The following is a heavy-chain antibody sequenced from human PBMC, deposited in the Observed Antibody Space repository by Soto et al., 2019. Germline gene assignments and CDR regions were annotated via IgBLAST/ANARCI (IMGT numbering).Heavy chain of an antibody. D-gene: IGHD3-10*01. CDR2: ISDSGDST. CDR1: GFTFSNYA. J-gene: IGHJ4*02. Sequence: EVHLLESGGGLVQPGGSLRLSCAASGFTFSNYAMNWVRQAPGKGLEWVSVISDSGDSTYYADSVKGRFTISRDKSKNTLYLHMTSLPAEDTAVYYCAKDGFSGSGKYYFDYWGQGTLVTVSS. V-gene: IGHV3-23*01. CDR3: AKDGFSGSGKYYFDY.